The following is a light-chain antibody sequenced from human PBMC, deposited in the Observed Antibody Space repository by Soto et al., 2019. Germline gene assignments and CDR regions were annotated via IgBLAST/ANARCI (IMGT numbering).Light chain of an antibody. CDR2: WAS. Sequence: DIVTTQSPVSLAVSLGERATIICKSSQSVLYSSNNKNYLAWYQQKPGQPPKLLIYWASTRESGVPDRFSGSGSGTDFTLTISSLQAEDVAVYYCQQYYSTPQTFGQGTKVEIK. CDR1: QSVLYSSNNKNY. V-gene: IGKV4-1*01. J-gene: IGKJ1*01. CDR3: QQYYSTPQT.